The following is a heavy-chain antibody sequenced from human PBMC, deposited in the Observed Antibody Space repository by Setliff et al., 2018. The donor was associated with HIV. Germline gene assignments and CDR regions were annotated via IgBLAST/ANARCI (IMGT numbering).Heavy chain of an antibody. CDR2: ISPDSGDT. CDR3: ARDAGAPGRGNPLDH. Sequence: SVKVSCKTSGYTFTVNHLHWVRQAPGQGVEWVGKISPDSGDTFYAQKFQGRVTLTRDTSITTAYMELSTLRDDDTAVYYCARDAGAPGRGNPLDHWGQGTLVTVSS. V-gene: IGHV1-2*02. J-gene: IGHJ4*02. CDR1: GYTFTVNH. D-gene: IGHD3-10*01.